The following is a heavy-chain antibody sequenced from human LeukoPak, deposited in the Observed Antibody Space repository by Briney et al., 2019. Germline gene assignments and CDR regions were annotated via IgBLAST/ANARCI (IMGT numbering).Heavy chain of an antibody. Sequence: PGGSLRLSCAASGFTFSRYDMHWVRQVAGKGLEWVAAIGTADDSYYPGSVKGRFTISRENAKNSLFLHMSNLRVGDTAVYYCVRDGLVLFGEQEDYFGMDVWGQGTTVIVSS. CDR3: VRDGLVLFGEQEDYFGMDV. CDR1: GFTFSRYD. V-gene: IGHV3-13*01. CDR2: IGTADDS. D-gene: IGHD3-10*01. J-gene: IGHJ6*02.